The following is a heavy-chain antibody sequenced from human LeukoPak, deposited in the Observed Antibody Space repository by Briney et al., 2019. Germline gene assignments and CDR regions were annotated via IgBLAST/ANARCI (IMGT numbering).Heavy chain of an antibody. CDR2: MYYSGST. CDR3: ARRYCSSTSRPIDY. CDR1: GGSVTSDY. J-gene: IGHJ4*02. V-gene: IGHV4-59*08. Sequence: ASETLSLTCTVSGGSVTSDYWSWIRQPPGKGLEWIGYMYYSGSTNYNPSLKSRVTISGDTSRNQFSLKLSSVTAADTAVYYCARRYCSSTSRPIDYWGQGTLVTVSS. D-gene: IGHD2-2*01.